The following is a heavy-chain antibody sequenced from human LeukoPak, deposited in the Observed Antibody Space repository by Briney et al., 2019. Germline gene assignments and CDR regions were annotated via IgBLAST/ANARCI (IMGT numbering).Heavy chain of an antibody. J-gene: IGHJ4*02. V-gene: IGHV4-34*01. CDR1: GGSFSGSY. Sequence: PSETLSLTCAVYGGSFSGSYWSWIRQPPGKGLEWVGEINHSGSTNYNPSLKSRVTISVDTSKNQFSLKLSSVTAADTAVYYCARVRGRYYDSSGYSDYWGRGTLVTVSS. CDR3: ARVRGRYYDSSGYSDY. D-gene: IGHD3-22*01. CDR2: INHSGST.